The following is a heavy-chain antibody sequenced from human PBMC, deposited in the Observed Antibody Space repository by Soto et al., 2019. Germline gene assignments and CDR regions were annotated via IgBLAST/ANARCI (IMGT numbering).Heavy chain of an antibody. J-gene: IGHJ4*02. D-gene: IGHD1-26*01. Sequence: QLQLQESGPGLVKPSETLSLTCTVSGGSISSSSYYWGWIRQPPGKGLEWIGSIYYSGSTYYNPYLKLRVTISVDTSKNPFSLKLSSVTAADTAVYYCARLFPHSGSYLDYWGQGTLVTVSS. V-gene: IGHV4-39*01. CDR3: ARLFPHSGSYLDY. CDR2: IYYSGST. CDR1: GGSISSSSYY.